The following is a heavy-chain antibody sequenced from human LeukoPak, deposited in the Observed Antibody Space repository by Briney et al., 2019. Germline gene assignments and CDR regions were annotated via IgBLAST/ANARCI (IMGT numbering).Heavy chain of an antibody. CDR3: ARDWSGSCYDGSGFDY. CDR1: GFTFSSYS. J-gene: IGHJ4*02. D-gene: IGHD1-26*01. V-gene: IGHV3-21*01. Sequence: GGSLRLSCAASGFTFSSYSMNWVRQAPGKGLEWVSSISSSSSYIYYADSVKGRFTISRDNAKNSLYLQMNSLRAEDTAVYYCARDWSGSCYDGSGFDYWGQGTLVTVSS. CDR2: ISSSSSYI.